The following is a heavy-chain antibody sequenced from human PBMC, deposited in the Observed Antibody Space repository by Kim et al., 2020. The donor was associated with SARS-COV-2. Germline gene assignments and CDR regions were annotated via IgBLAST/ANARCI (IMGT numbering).Heavy chain of an antibody. CDR2: IYYSGST. Sequence: SETLSLTCTVSGGSISSSSYYWGWIRQPPGKGLEWIGSIYYSGSTYYNPSLKSRVTISVDTSKNQFSLKLSSVTAADTAVYYCAGESLRLGDLSYYYGMDVWGQGTTVTVSS. J-gene: IGHJ6*02. CDR1: GGSISSSSYY. CDR3: AGESLRLGDLSYYYGMDV. V-gene: IGHV4-39*01. D-gene: IGHD3-16*01.